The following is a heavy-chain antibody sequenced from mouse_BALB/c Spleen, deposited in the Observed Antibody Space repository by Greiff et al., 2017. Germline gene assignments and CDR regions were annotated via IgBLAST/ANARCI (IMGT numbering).Heavy chain of an antibody. CDR2: IDPFNGGT. Sequence: VQLQQSGPELMKPGASVKISCKASGYSFTSYYMHWVKQSHGKSLEWIGYIDPFNGGTSYNQKFKGKATLTVDKSSSTAYMHLSSLTSEDSAVYYCARIDDYGAMDYWGQGTSVTVSS. J-gene: IGHJ4*01. CDR3: ARIDDYGAMDY. V-gene: IGHV1S135*01. CDR1: GYSFTSYY. D-gene: IGHD2-3*01.